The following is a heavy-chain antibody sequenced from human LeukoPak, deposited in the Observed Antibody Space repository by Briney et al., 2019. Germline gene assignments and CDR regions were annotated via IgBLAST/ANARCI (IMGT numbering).Heavy chain of an antibody. CDR1: GFTFSSYA. J-gene: IGHJ4*02. CDR3: AREVLLWFGEFDY. V-gene: IGHV3-30-3*01. D-gene: IGHD3-10*01. CDR2: ISYDGSNK. Sequence: GRSLRLSCAASGFTFSSYAMHWVRQAPGKGLEWVAVISYDGSNKYYADSVKGRFTISRDNSKNTLYLQMNSLRAEDTAVYYCAREVLLWFGEFDYWGQGTLVTVSS.